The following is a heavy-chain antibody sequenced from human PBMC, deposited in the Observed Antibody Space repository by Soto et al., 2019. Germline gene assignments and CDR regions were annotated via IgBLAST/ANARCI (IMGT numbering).Heavy chain of an antibody. CDR1: GGSISSGDYY. CDR2: IHYTGST. V-gene: IGHV4-30-4*01. CDR3: ARDFRKGFFDY. J-gene: IGHJ4*02. Sequence: VQLQESGPGLVKPSQTLSLTCTVSGGSISSGDYYWSWIRQPPGKGLEWIGYIHYTGSTYYNPSLKSRVTISGDTANNQFSVKLSSVTASDTAVYYCARDFRKGFFDYCGQGALVTVS.